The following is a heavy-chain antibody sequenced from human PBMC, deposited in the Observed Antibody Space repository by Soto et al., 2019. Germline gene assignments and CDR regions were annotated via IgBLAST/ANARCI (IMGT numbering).Heavy chain of an antibody. D-gene: IGHD2-15*01. CDR1: GASISSDNR. CDR2: ISQSGTT. Sequence: SETLSLTCAVSGASISSDNRWTWVRQPPGEGLEWIGEISQSGTTKYNPSLASRVTISVDKTKNQFSLRLTSMTAADTAVYYCAKKVPAALRLYYFFGLDVWGQGTTVTVSS. J-gene: IGHJ6*02. CDR3: AKKVPAALRLYYFFGLDV. V-gene: IGHV4-4*02.